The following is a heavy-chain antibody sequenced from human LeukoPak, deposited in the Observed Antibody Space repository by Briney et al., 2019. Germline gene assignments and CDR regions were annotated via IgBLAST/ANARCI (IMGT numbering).Heavy chain of an antibody. J-gene: IGHJ6*03. D-gene: IGHD6-6*01. CDR2: ISSSSSYI. CDR3: ARDGRSIAARPSDYYYYMDV. CDR1: GFTFSSYS. Sequence: GGSLRLFCAASGFTFSSYSMNWVRQAPGKGLEWVSSISSSSSYIYYADSVKGRFTISRDNAKNSLYLQMNSLRAEDTAVYYCARDGRSIAARPSDYYYYMDVWGKGTTVTVSS. V-gene: IGHV3-21*01.